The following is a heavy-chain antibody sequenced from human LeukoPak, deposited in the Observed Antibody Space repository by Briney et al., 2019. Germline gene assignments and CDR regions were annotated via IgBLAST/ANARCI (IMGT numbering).Heavy chain of an antibody. CDR1: GGSISSSSYY. CDR3: ARLGLRSPNY. Sequence: SETLSLTCTVSGGSISSSSYYWGWIRQPPGKGLEWIGSIYYSGSTHYNPSLKSRVTISVDTSKNQFSLKLSSVTAADTAVYYCARLGLRSPNYWGQGTLVTVSS. D-gene: IGHD4-17*01. V-gene: IGHV4-39*01. CDR2: IYYSGST. J-gene: IGHJ4*02.